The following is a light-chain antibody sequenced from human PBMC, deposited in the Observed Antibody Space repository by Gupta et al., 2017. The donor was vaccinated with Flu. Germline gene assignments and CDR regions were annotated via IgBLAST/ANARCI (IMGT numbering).Light chain of an antibody. Sequence: DIQMTQSPSSLSASVGDRVTITCRASQSISSYLNGYQQKTGRAPKRLLYAGSRMQSGVPSRCSGSGSGAXFSLTTXSRQPEDVATDYCQQRDSTPLTFGXGTKVEIK. V-gene: IGKV1-39*01. CDR1: QSISSY. CDR3: QQRDSTPLT. CDR2: AGS. J-gene: IGKJ1*01.